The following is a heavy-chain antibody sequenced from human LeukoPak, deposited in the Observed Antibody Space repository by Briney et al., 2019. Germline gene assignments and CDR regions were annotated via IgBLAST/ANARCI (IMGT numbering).Heavy chain of an antibody. Sequence: GGSLRLSCAASGFTFSSYWMNWARQAPGKGLEWVSVIYSGGSTYYADSVKGRFTISRDNSKNTLYLQMNSLRAEDTAVYYCARINWNNWNPFDYWGQGTLVTVSS. V-gene: IGHV3-53*01. CDR2: IYSGGST. CDR3: ARINWNNWNPFDY. CDR1: GFTFSSYW. J-gene: IGHJ4*02. D-gene: IGHD1-20*01.